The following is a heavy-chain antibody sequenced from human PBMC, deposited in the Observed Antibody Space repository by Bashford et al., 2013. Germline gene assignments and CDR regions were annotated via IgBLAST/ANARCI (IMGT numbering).Heavy chain of an antibody. V-gene: IGHV1-69*04. CDR2: INPSGGYT. Sequence: VASVKVSCKPSGGTFSSYGITWVRQAPGQGLEWMGIINPSGGYTSYAQKFQDRVTITADKLKNTVYMELRSLRFEDTAVYYCARVGEVHCSGGSCYSLEYFQHWGQGTLVTVSS. CDR3: ARVGEVHCSGGSCYSLEYFQH. D-gene: IGHD2-15*01. J-gene: IGHJ1*01. CDR1: GGTFSSYG.